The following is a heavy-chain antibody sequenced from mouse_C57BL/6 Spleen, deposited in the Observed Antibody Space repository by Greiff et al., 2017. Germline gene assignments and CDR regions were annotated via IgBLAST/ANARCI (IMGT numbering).Heavy chain of an antibody. CDR1: GYTFTSYW. CDR2: IDPSDSYT. J-gene: IGHJ2*01. CDR3: ARWGDGSSYFDY. Sequence: QVQLKQPGAELVMPGASVKLSCKASGYTFTSYWMHWVKQRPGQGLEWIGEIDPSDSYTNYNQKFKGKSTLTVDKSSSTAYMQLSSLTSEDSAVYYCARWGDGSSYFDYWGQGTTLTVSS. V-gene: IGHV1-69*01. D-gene: IGHD1-1*01.